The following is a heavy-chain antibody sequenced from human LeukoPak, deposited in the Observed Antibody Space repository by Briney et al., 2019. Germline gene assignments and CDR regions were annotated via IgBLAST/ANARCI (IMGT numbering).Heavy chain of an antibody. CDR3: ARSDYDILTGNWFDP. V-gene: IGHV1-8*01. CDR2: MNPNSGNT. Sequence: WASVKVSCKASGYTFTSYDINWVRQATGQGLEWMGRMNPNSGNTGYAQKFQGRVTMTRNTSISTAYMELSSLRSEDTAVYYCARSDYDILTGNWFDPWGQGTLVTVSS. D-gene: IGHD3-9*01. CDR1: GYTFTSYD. J-gene: IGHJ5*02.